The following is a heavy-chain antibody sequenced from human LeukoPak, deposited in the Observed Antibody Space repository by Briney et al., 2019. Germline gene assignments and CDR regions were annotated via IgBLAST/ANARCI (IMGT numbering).Heavy chain of an antibody. V-gene: IGHV3-23*01. CDR2: ISGSGGST. D-gene: IGHD6-19*01. CDR3: AKDRGRDSSGWYYYYGMDV. Sequence: GGSLRLSCAASGYTFSSYGMSWVRQAPGKGLEWVSAISGSGGSTYYADSVKGRFTISRDNSKNTLYLQMNSLRAEDTAVYYCAKDRGRDSSGWYYYYGMDVWGQGTTVTVSS. J-gene: IGHJ6*02. CDR1: GYTFSSYG.